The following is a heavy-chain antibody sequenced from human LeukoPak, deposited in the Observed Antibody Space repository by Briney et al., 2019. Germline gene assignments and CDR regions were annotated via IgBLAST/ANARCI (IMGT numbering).Heavy chain of an antibody. D-gene: IGHD3-22*01. J-gene: IGHJ3*02. Sequence: PGGSLRLSCAASGFTFSNYWMSWVRQAPGKGMEWVAHINKDGSEIYYVDSVKGRFTISRDNSKNTLYLQMNSLRAGDTAVYYCAKDRDSSGYYYAFDIWGQGTMVTVSS. CDR1: GFTFSNYW. CDR3: AKDRDSSGYYYAFDI. CDR2: INKDGSEI. V-gene: IGHV3-7*03.